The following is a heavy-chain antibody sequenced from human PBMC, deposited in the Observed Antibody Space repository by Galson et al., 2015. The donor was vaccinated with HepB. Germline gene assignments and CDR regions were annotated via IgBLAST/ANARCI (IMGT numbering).Heavy chain of an antibody. J-gene: IGHJ4*02. Sequence: SLRLSCAASGFTFSSYAMGWVRQAPGKGLELVSSIGTRGGTDYADFVKGRFTISRDNPKNTLYLQMDSLRAEDTAIFYCAKGDSSAWPYCFDSWGQGTLVTVSS. V-gene: IGHV3-23*01. D-gene: IGHD6-19*01. CDR1: GFTFSSYA. CDR2: IGTRGGT. CDR3: AKGDSSAWPYCFDS.